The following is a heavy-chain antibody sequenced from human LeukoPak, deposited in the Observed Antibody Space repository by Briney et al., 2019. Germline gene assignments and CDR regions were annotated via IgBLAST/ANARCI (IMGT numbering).Heavy chain of an antibody. CDR2: INSDGSST. D-gene: IGHD4-17*01. CDR1: GFTFSSYW. CDR3: ARDHGNDYGDYGYDY. Sequence: AGGSLRLSCAASGFTFSSYWMHWVRQAPGKGLVWVSRINSDGSSTSYADSVKGRFTISRDNAKNTLYLQMNSLRAEDTAVYYCARDHGNDYGDYGYDYWGQGTLVTVSS. V-gene: IGHV3-74*01. J-gene: IGHJ4*02.